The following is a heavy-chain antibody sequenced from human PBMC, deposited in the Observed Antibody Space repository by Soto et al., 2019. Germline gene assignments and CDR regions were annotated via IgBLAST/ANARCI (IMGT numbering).Heavy chain of an antibody. CDR3: ARGEGYSFAHDY. Sequence: SETLSLTCTVSGGSITNSYWSWIRQPPAKGLEWIGYIYYGGSTDYNPSLKSRVTMSGDTSKNQLSLKLNSVAAADTAVYYCARGEGYSFAHDYWGQESRSPSPQ. CDR1: GGSITNSY. V-gene: IGHV4-59*01. D-gene: IGHD5-18*01. CDR2: IYYGGST. J-gene: IGHJ4*01.